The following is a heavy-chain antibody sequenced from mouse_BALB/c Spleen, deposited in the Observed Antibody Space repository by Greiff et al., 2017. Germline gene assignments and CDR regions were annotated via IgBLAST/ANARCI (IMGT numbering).Heavy chain of an antibody. CDR2: ISYSGST. V-gene: IGHV3-2*02. D-gene: IGHD2-14*01. J-gene: IGHJ4*01. CDR3: ARRDYRYDVRAMDY. CDR1: GYSITSDYA. Sequence: EVKLMESGPGLVKPSQSLSLTCTVTGYSITSDYAWNWIRQFPGNKLEWMGYISYSGSTSYNPSLKSRISITRDTSKNQFFLQLNSVTTEDTATYYCARRDYRYDVRAMDYWGQGTSVTVSS.